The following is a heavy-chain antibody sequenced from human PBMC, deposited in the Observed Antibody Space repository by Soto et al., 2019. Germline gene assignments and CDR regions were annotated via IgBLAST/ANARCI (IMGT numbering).Heavy chain of an antibody. CDR1: GYTFTGYY. CDR3: ARGMLQGCMDV. D-gene: IGHD2-8*01. V-gene: IGHV1-2*02. Sequence: ASVKVSCKASGYTFTGYYMHWVRQAPGQGLEWMGWINPNSGSTNYAQKFQGRVTMTRDTSISTAYMELSRLRSDDTAVYYCARGMLQGCMDVWGQGTTVTVSS. J-gene: IGHJ6*02. CDR2: INPNSGST.